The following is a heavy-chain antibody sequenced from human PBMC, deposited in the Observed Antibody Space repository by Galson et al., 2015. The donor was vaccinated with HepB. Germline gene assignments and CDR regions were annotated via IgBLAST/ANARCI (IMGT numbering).Heavy chain of an antibody. J-gene: IGHJ3*02. CDR3: ARGGDYGAYAYSFDI. V-gene: IGHV3-7*01. Sequence: SLRLSCAASGFTFSRYWMSWVRQAPGKGLEWVANIKEDGSEKYYVDSVKGRFTISRDNAKNSLYLQMNSLRAEDTAVYYCARGGDYGAYAYSFDIWGQGTMVTVSS. CDR2: IKEDGSEK. CDR1: GFTFSRYW. D-gene: IGHD4-17*01.